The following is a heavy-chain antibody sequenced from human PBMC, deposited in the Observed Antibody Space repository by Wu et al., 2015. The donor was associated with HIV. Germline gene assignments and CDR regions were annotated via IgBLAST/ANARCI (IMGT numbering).Heavy chain of an antibody. J-gene: IGHJ4*02. V-gene: IGHV1-2*02. CDR3: ARDAYYYDSSGYYWDFDY. CDR1: GYMYILYY. CDR2: LNPKTGDA. Sequence: QVRLEQSATEVKKPGDSVTVSCKTSGYMYILYYIYFVRQAPGQGLEWVGWLNPKTGDAKYGRRFQGRVTLTTDTSVSTAYMELRSLRSDDTAVYYCARDAYYYDSSGYYWDFDYWGQGTLVTVSS. D-gene: IGHD3-22*01.